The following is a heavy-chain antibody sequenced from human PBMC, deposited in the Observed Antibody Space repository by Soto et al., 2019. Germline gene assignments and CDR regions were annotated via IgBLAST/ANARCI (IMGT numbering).Heavy chain of an antibody. CDR1: GGSISSGGYS. Sequence: QLQLQESGSGLVKPSQTLSLTCTVSGGSISSGGYSWNWIRQAPGKGLEWIGYIYHSGYTLYNPSLTGRVTMSGDKSQDHFSLNLTSVTAADTAVYYCARDQLEGNWFDPWGQGTLVTVSS. D-gene: IGHD1-1*01. CDR2: IYHSGYT. V-gene: IGHV4-30-2*01. CDR3: ARDQLEGNWFDP. J-gene: IGHJ5*02.